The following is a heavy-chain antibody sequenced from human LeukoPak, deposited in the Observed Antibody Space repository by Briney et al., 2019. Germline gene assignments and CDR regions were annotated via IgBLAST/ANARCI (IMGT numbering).Heavy chain of an antibody. V-gene: IGHV3-64*01. Sequence: GGSLRLSCAASGFTFSNYAMYWVRQAPGKGLEYVSAISSNGGSTYYANSVKGRFTISRDNSKNTLYLQMGSLRAEDMAVYYCARYRCSSTSCFVDYWGQGTLVTVS. J-gene: IGHJ4*02. CDR2: ISSNGGST. CDR3: ARYRCSSTSCFVDY. D-gene: IGHD2-2*01. CDR1: GFTFSNYA.